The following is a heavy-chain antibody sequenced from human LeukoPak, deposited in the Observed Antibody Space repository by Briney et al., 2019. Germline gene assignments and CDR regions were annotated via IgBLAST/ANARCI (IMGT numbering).Heavy chain of an antibody. CDR3: TRHSSSSFNFDY. J-gene: IGHJ4*02. Sequence: SETLSLTCTVSGGSISSSGYYWGWIRQPPGKGLEWIGSISYSGSTYYNPSLKSRVTIFVDTSKNQFSLKLSSVTAADTAVYYCTRHSSSSFNFDYWGQGTLVTVSS. CDR2: ISYSGST. V-gene: IGHV4-39*01. D-gene: IGHD6-13*01. CDR1: GGSISSSGYY.